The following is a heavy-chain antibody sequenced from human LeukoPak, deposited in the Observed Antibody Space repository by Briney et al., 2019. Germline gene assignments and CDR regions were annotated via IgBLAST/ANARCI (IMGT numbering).Heavy chain of an antibody. CDR1: GLTFSNYW. D-gene: IGHD1-26*01. CDR2: IYTDGRTT. Sequence: GGSLRLSCAVSGLTFSNYWMHWVRQAPGKGLEWVSLIYTDGRTTFYADSVQGRFTISRDNARNTLYLQMNSLRAGDTAVYYCASLSGSRGSAFDVWGQGTMVTVSS. V-gene: IGHV3-74*01. CDR3: ASLSGSRGSAFDV. J-gene: IGHJ3*01.